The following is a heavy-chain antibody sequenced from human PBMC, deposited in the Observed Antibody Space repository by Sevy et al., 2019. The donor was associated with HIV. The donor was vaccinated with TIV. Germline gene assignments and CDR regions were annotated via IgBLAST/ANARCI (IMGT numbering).Heavy chain of an antibody. CDR1: GFTFSSYA. CDR2: ISGSGGST. V-gene: IGHV3-23*01. D-gene: IGHD1-26*01. J-gene: IGHJ3*02. CDR3: AKGERWPKGAFDI. Sequence: GGSLRLSCVASGFTFSSYAMSWVRQAPGKGLEWVSAISGSGGSTYYADSVKGRFTISRDNSKNTLYLQMNSLRAEDTAVYYCAKGERWPKGAFDIWGQGTMVTVSS.